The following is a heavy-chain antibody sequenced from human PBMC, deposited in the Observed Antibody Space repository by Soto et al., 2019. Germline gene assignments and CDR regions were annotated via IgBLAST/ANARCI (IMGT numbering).Heavy chain of an antibody. CDR3: ARGVPFGHYSMDV. CDR2: IKHSGST. CDR1: DGSFTGFH. Sequence: PSETLSLTCAVYDGSFTGFHWTWIRRPPGKGLEWIGEIKHSGSTNYNPSLTRRVTISVDTSKNQFSLKLNSVTAADTAVYYCARGVPFGHYSMDVWGQGTKVTVYS. J-gene: IGHJ6*02. V-gene: IGHV4-34*01. D-gene: IGHD3-3*01.